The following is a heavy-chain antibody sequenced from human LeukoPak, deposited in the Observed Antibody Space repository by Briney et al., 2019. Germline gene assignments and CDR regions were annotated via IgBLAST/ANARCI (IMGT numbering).Heavy chain of an antibody. CDR2: IWYDGSNK. J-gene: IGHJ4*02. CDR3: AKALAVADSYFDY. D-gene: IGHD6-19*01. V-gene: IGHV3-33*06. CDR1: GLTFSSYG. Sequence: GGSLRLSCAASGLTFSSYGMHWVRQAPGKGLEWAAVIWYDGSNKYYADSVKGRFTISRDNSKNTLYLQVNSLRAEDTAVYYCAKALAVADSYFDYWGQGTLVTVSS.